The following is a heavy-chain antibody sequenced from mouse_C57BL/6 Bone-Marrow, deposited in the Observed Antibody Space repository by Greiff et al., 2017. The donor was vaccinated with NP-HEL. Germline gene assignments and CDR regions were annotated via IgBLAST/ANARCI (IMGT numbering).Heavy chain of an antibody. J-gene: IGHJ4*01. D-gene: IGHD2-4*01. CDR1: GYTFTSYW. CDR2: IHPSDSDT. V-gene: IGHV1-74*01. CDR3: AITGVYYDYPYYYAMDY. Sequence: VQLKQPGAELVKPGASVKVSCKASGYTFTSYWMHWVKQRPGQGLEWIGRIHPSDSDTNYNQKFKGKATLTVDKSSSTAYMQLSSLTSEDSAVYYCAITGVYYDYPYYYAMDYWGQGTSVTVSS.